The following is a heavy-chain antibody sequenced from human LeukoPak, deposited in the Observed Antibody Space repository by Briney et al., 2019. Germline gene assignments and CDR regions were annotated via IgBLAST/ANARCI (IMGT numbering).Heavy chain of an antibody. Sequence: SETLSLTCTVSGYSISSRYFWGCIRQPPGKGLEWIGSIYQSGSTYYNPSLKSRVTISVGTSKDQFSVKLSSVTAAAMGEYFYARQSAENPYYAFVCCGQGTLVTVSS. D-gene: IGHD3-3*01. J-gene: IGHJ4*02. CDR2: IYQSGST. V-gene: IGHV4-38-2*02. CDR1: GYSISSRYF. CDR3: ARQSAENPYYAFVC.